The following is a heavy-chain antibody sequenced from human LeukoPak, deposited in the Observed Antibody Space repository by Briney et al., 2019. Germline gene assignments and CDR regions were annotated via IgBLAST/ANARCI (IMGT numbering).Heavy chain of an antibody. D-gene: IGHD6-19*01. CDR3: ARHGASGWYVA. CDR2: IYTSGST. J-gene: IGHJ5*02. Sequence: SETLSLTRTVSGGSISSYYWSWIRQPPGKGLEWIGYIYTSGSTNYNPSLKSRVTISVDTSKNQFSLKLSSVTAADTAVYYCARHGASGWYVAWGQGTLVTVSS. CDR1: GGSISSYY. V-gene: IGHV4-4*09.